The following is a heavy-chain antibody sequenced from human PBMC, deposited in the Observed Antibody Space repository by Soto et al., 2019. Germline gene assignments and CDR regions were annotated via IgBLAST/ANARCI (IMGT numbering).Heavy chain of an antibody. D-gene: IGHD5-12*01. CDR1: GGTFSSYA. Sequence: ASVKVSCKASGGTFSSYAISWVRQAPGQGLEWMGGIIPIFGTANYAQKFQGRVTITADESTSTAYMELSSLRSEDTAVYYCASTYDLYYYFDYWGQGTLVTVSS. CDR3: ASTYDLYYYFDY. V-gene: IGHV1-69*13. J-gene: IGHJ4*02. CDR2: IIPIFGTA.